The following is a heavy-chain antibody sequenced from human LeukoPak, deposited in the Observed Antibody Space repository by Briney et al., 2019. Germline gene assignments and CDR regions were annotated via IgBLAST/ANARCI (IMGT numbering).Heavy chain of an antibody. V-gene: IGHV4-39*01. CDR1: GDSISSSSYS. J-gene: IGHJ4*02. CDR3: AKLYSSGWYGFFDS. D-gene: IGHD6-19*01. CDR2: IYYSGST. Sequence: PSETLSLTCAVSGDSISSSSYSWGWIRQPPGKGLEYIGSIYYSGSTYYNPSLKSRVTISVDTSKNQFSLKLTSVTAADTAVYYCAKLYSSGWYGFFDSWGQGTLVTVSS.